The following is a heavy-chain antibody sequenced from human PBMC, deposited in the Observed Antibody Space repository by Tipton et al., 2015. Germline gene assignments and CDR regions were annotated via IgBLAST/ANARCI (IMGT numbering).Heavy chain of an antibody. V-gene: IGHV4-39*01. CDR3: ARKPVVRGAYYYFDY. Sequence: TLSLTCTVSGDSISRSNYYWGWIRQPSGMGLEWIASIHYGGNTHYNPSLMSRVTISVDTSKNQFSLTLNSVTAADTAFYYCARKPVVRGAYYYFDYWGQGTLVTVSS. CDR1: GDSISRSNYY. J-gene: IGHJ4*02. D-gene: IGHD3-10*01. CDR2: IHYGGNT.